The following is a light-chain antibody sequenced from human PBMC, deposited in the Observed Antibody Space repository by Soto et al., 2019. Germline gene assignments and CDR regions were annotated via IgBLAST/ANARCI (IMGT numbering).Light chain of an antibody. CDR3: QQYKSYPYT. CDR2: KAS. V-gene: IGKV1-5*03. Sequence: DIQMTQSPSTLSASVGDRVTITCRASQSISSWLAWYQQKPGKAHKLLIYKASSLESGVPSRFSGSGSGTEFTLTISSLQPDDFASYYCQQYKSYPYTFGQWTKLEIK. J-gene: IGKJ2*01. CDR1: QSISSW.